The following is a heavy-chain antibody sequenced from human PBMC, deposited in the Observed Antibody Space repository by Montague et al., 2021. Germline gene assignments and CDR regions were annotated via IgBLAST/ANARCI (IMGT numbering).Heavy chain of an antibody. Sequence: SETLSLTCTVYGGSFSGYYWSWICQSPGKGLEWIGEINHSGSTNYNPSLKSRVTISVDTSKNQFSLKLSSVTAADMAVYYCARRGVVTGWFDPWGQGTLVTVSS. CDR1: GGSFSGYY. D-gene: IGHD2-21*02. V-gene: IGHV4-34*01. CDR3: ARRGVVTGWFDP. J-gene: IGHJ5*02. CDR2: INHSGST.